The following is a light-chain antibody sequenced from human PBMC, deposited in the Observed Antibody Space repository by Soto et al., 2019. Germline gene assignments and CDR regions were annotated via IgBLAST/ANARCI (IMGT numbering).Light chain of an antibody. CDR1: SSDVGTYDF. V-gene: IGLV2-11*01. Sequence: QSVLTQPRSVSGSPGQSVTISCTGTSSDVGTYDFVSWYQQHPGKAPRLMIFDVSERPSGVPDRFSGSKSGNTASLTISGRQAEDEADYYCCLYAVTFYVFGTGTKVTV. CDR2: DVS. J-gene: IGLJ1*01. CDR3: CLYAVTFYV.